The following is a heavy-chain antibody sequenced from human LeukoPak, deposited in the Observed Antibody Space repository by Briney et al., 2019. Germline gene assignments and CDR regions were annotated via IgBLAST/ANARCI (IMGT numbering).Heavy chain of an antibody. CDR1: GFTFSSYS. CDR2: ISSSSSYI. J-gene: IGHJ5*02. V-gene: IGHV3-21*01. D-gene: IGHD1-14*01. Sequence: GGSLRLSCAASGFTFSSYSMNWVRQAPGKGLEWVSSISSSSSYIYYADSVEGRFTISRDNAKNSLYLQMNSLRAEDTAVYYCARSYKPNWFDPWGQGTLVTVSS. CDR3: ARSYKPNWFDP.